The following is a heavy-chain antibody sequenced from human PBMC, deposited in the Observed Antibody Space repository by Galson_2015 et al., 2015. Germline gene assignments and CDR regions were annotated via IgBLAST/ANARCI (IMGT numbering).Heavy chain of an antibody. J-gene: IGHJ4*02. V-gene: IGHV3-48*02. D-gene: IGHD2-15*01. CDR2: IRSRSSMI. CDR1: GFTFSSNR. Sequence: LRISYVASGFTFSSNRMNWVRQAPGKGLARISFIRSRSSMIYYADSVKGRFTISRDNAKNSLYLQMNSLRDEDTAVYYCAREPYCMGVSCYGFDYWGQGTLVTVSS. CDR3: AREPYCMGVSCYGFDY.